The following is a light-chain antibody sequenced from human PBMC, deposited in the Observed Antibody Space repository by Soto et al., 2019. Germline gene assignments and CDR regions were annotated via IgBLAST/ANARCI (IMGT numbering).Light chain of an antibody. Sequence: EIVMTHSPSTLSVSPLEGATLSFRAIQSVSSKLAWYQQKPGQAPRLLIYDASSRATGIPDRFSGSGSGTDFTLTINSLQPEDFATYYCQQSYSTTRTFGQGTKVDI. J-gene: IGKJ1*01. CDR2: DAS. V-gene: IGKV3D-15*01. CDR1: QSVSSK. CDR3: QQSYSTTRT.